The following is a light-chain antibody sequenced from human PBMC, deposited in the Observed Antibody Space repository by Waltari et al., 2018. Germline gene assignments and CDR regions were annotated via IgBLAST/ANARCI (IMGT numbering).Light chain of an antibody. J-gene: IGKJ1*01. CDR2: GAS. CDR1: QGITNS. Sequence: DIQMTQSPSSLSASVGDRVTLTCRASQGITNSLAWYHQKPGKAPKLLISGASRLEGGVPSRFSGSGSGTDYTLTISSLQPEDFAIYYCQQYYSTLWTFGQGTKVEIK. CDR3: QQYYSTLWT. V-gene: IGKV1-NL1*01.